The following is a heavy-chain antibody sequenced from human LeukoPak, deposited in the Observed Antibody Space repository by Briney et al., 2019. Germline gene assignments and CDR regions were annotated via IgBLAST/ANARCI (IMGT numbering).Heavy chain of an antibody. Sequence: PSETLSLTCTVSGGSISSGGYSWSWIRQHPGKGLEWIGYIYYSGSTYYNPSLKSRVTISVDTSKNQFSLKLSSVTAADTAVYYCAREPRGASAFDIWGQGTMVTVSS. CDR2: IYYSGST. J-gene: IGHJ3*02. V-gene: IGHV4-31*03. CDR1: GGSISSGGYS. CDR3: AREPRGASAFDI.